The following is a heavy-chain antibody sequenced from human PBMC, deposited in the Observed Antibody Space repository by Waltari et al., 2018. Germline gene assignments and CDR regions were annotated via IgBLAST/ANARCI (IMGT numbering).Heavy chain of an antibody. D-gene: IGHD3-16*01. CDR3: ARVMIRGVKRFDP. CDR1: GVFITEVHW. V-gene: IGHV4-4*02. J-gene: IGHJ5*02. Sequence: VHLQESGPGLVQPSGTLSLTCAVSGVFITEVHWWRWVRQPPGQGLEGLGEMFHRGITKYNPSRKGRVTICVDASKNLFFLNLTSVTAADTAMYYCARVMIRGVKRFDPWGEGLQVTVSS. CDR2: MFHRGIT.